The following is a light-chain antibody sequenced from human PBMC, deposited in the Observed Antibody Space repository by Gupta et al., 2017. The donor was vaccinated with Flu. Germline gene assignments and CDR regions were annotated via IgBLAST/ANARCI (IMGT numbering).Light chain of an antibody. J-gene: IGKJ1*01. V-gene: IGKV1-5*03. Sequence: PSTLSASVGDRVTITCRASQSISSWLAWYQQKPGRAPRMLIYQASSLEGGVPARFSGSGSGTXFALTIXSLQPDDFATYYCQQDNSYSRTFGXGTKVEIK. CDR1: QSISSW. CDR2: QAS. CDR3: QQDNSYSRT.